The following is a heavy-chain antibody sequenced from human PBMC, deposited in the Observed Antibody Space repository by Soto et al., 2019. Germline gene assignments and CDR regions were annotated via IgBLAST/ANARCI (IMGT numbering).Heavy chain of an antibody. D-gene: IGHD5-18*01. V-gene: IGHV1-24*01. CDR1: GYILTELS. CDR2: FDPEDDET. Sequence: QVQLVQSGAEVKKPGASVKVSCQVSGYILTELSMHWVRQAPGKGLEWMGGFDPEDDETIYAQKFQGRVAMTEDTSTDTAYMELSSLRSDDTAVYFCATVFLGYTYGHGGDYGGQGTLVSVSS. CDR3: ATVFLGYTYGHGGDY. J-gene: IGHJ4*02.